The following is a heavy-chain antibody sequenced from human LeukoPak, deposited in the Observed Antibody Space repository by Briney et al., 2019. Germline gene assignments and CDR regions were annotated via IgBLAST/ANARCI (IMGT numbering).Heavy chain of an antibody. CDR3: ARANKAGNYYDSSGYYLKY. CDR1: GYTFSSYA. V-gene: IGHV1-3*01. D-gene: IGHD3-22*01. J-gene: IGHJ4*02. CDR2: INAGNGNT. Sequence: ASVKVSCKASGYTFSSYAMQWVRQAPGQRLEWMGWINAGNGNTKYSQKFQGRVTITRDTSASTAYMELSSLRSEDTAVYYCARANKAGNYYDSSGYYLKYWGQGTLVTVSS.